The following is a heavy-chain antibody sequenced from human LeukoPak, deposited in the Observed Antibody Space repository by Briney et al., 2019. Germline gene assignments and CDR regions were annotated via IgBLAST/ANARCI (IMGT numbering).Heavy chain of an antibody. V-gene: IGHV3-48*01. CDR2: ISSSSSTI. Sequence: QSGGSLRLSCAASGFTFSSYSMNWVRQAPGKGLEWVSYISSSSSTIYYADSVKGRFTISRDNAKNSLYLQMNGLRAEDTAVYYCARDPFTQQLGPIDYWGQGTLVTVSS. J-gene: IGHJ4*02. CDR1: GFTFSSYS. D-gene: IGHD6-13*01. CDR3: ARDPFTQQLGPIDY.